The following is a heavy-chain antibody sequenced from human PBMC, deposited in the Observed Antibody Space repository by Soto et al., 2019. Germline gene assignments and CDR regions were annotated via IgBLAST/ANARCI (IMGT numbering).Heavy chain of an antibody. Sequence: GGSLRLSCAASGFTFDDYAMHWVRQAPGKGLEWVSSISWNSGSIDYVDSLKGRFTISRDNAKNSVYLLMNSLRAEDTAVYYCARGKDGRRAGTYYFDMDVWGKGTTVTVSS. D-gene: IGHD1-1*01. CDR1: GFTFDDYA. CDR2: ISWNSGSI. J-gene: IGHJ6*03. V-gene: IGHV3-9*01. CDR3: ARGKDGRRAGTYYFDMDV.